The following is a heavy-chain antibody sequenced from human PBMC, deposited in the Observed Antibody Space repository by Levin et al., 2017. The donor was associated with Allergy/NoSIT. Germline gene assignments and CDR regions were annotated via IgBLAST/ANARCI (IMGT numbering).Heavy chain of an antibody. V-gene: IGHV3-23*01. CDR2: ISGSGGST. J-gene: IGHJ4*02. CDR1: GFTFSSYA. Sequence: GGSLRLSCAASGFTFSSYAMSWVRQAPGKGLEWVASISGSGGSTHYADSVKGRFTISRDNSKNTLYVQMNSLRAEDTAVYYCAKRAPVEYYFDYWGQETLVTVSS. D-gene: IGHD2/OR15-2a*01. CDR3: AKRAPVEYYFDY.